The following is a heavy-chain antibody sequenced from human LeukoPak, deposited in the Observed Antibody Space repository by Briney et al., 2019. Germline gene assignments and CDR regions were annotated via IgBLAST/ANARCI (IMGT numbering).Heavy chain of an antibody. J-gene: IGHJ6*03. CDR3: ARETYYYDSSGYYPYMDV. V-gene: IGHV4-59*01. D-gene: IGHD3-22*01. Sequence: PSETLSLTCTVSGGSISSYYWSWIRQPPGKGLEWIGYIYYSGSTNYNPSLKSRVTISVETSKNQSSLKLSSVTAADTAVYYCARETYYYDSSGYYPYMDVWGKGTTVTVSS. CDR1: GGSISSYY. CDR2: IYYSGST.